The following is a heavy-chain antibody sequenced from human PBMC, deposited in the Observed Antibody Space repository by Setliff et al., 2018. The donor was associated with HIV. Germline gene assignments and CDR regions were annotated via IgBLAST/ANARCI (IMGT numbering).Heavy chain of an antibody. J-gene: IGHJ5*02. CDR2: IYYSGST. D-gene: IGHD3-16*01. CDR1: GDSISSSSYY. CDR3: AKRTFGSGRLDP. V-gene: IGHV4-39*01. Sequence: PSETLSLTCTVSGDSISSSSYYWGWIRQPPGKGLEWIGSIYYSGSTYYNPSLKSRVTISVDTSKNQFSLNLNSVTATDTAVYYCAKRTFGSGRLDPWGQGTLVTVSS.